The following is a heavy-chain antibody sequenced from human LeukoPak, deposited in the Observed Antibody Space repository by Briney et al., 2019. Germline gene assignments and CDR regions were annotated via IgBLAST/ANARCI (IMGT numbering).Heavy chain of an antibody. V-gene: IGHV3-23*01. CDR2: ISGSGSSR. Sequence: GGSLRLSCAASGFTFNNCAMDWVRQAPGKGLERVSDISGSGSSRYYADSVKGRFTISRDNSKNTLYLQMNSLRAEDTAVYYCARDGTDYGDYYYYGMDVWGQGTTVTVSS. CDR3: ARDGTDYGDYYYYGMDV. J-gene: IGHJ6*02. CDR1: GFTFNNCA. D-gene: IGHD4-17*01.